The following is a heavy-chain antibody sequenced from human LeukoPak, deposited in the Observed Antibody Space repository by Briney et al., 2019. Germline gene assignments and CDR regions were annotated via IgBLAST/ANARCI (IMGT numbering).Heavy chain of an antibody. J-gene: IGHJ4*02. CDR1: GYSISSGYY. Sequence: PSETLSLTCTVSGYSISSGYYWGWIRQPPGKGLEWIGSIYYSGTTYYNPSLKSRVTISVDTSENQFSLKLSSVTAADTALYYCAKHYMGSSYNHGLDCWGQGTLVTVSS. D-gene: IGHD3-10*01. V-gene: IGHV4-38-2*02. CDR2: IYYSGTT. CDR3: AKHYMGSSYNHGLDC.